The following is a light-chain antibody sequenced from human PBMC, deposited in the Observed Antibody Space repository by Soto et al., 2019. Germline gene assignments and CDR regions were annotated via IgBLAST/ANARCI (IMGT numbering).Light chain of an antibody. J-gene: IGKJ5*01. V-gene: IGKV4-1*01. CDR2: WAS. Sequence: DIVMTQSPDSLALSLGETATINCKSSQSVLYSSNSRNYLVWYQQKAGQPPKLLIYWASTRESGVPDRFSGSGSGTDVTLTISNLQAEDVAVYYCQQHHSTPLTFGQWTRLEIK. CDR3: QQHHSTPLT. CDR1: QSVLYSSNSRNY.